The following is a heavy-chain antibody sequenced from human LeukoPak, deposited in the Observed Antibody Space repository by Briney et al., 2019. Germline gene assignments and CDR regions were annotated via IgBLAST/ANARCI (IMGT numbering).Heavy chain of an antibody. CDR2: ISGSGGST. Sequence: GGSLRLSCAASGFTFSSYSMNWVRQAPGKGLEWVSAISGSGGSTYYADSVKGRFTISRDNSKNTLYLQMNSLRAEDTAVYYCANYYYGSGSFLDWGQGTLVTVSS. CDR1: GFTFSSYS. J-gene: IGHJ4*02. D-gene: IGHD3-10*01. CDR3: ANYYYGSGSFLD. V-gene: IGHV3-23*01.